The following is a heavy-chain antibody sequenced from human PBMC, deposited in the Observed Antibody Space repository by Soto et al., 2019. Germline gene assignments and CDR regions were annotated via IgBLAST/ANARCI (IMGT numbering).Heavy chain of an antibody. CDR1: GGSISDGAYY. CDR2: IYYSGDT. Sequence: QVQLQESGPGLVKPSQTLSLTCSVSGGSISDGAYYWSWIRQHPRKGLEWIGYIYYSGDTQYNPSRKSRVTISLDMSRNQFSLKLSSVTAADTAVYYCARVDSSSWFDYWGQGTLVTVSS. V-gene: IGHV4-31*03. CDR3: ARVDSSSWFDY. J-gene: IGHJ4*02. D-gene: IGHD6-13*01.